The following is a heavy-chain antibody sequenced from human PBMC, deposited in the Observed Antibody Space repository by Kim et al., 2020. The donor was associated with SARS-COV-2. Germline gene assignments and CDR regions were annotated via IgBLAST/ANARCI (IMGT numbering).Heavy chain of an antibody. D-gene: IGHD5-18*01. CDR1: GFTFGDYA. CDR2: ISWNSGSI. J-gene: IGHJ6*02. Sequence: GGSLRLSCAASGFTFGDYAMHWVRQAPGKGLEWVSGISWNSGSIGYADSVKGRFTISRDNAKNSLYLQMNSLRAEDTALYYCAKDHGRLPHYGMDVWGQGTTVTVSS. CDR3: AKDHGRLPHYGMDV. V-gene: IGHV3-9*01.